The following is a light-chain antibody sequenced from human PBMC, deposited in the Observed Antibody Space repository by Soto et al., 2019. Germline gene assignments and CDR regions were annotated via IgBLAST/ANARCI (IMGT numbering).Light chain of an antibody. CDR1: QSVSSSY. CDR3: QQDYTRFT. Sequence: PGERVTLSCRASQSVSSSYLTWYQQKPGQAPRLLIYGASTRATSIPARFSGSGSGTDSTLTISSLQPEDFAVYYCQQDYTRFTFGPGTKVDIK. J-gene: IGKJ3*01. V-gene: IGKV3D-7*01. CDR2: GAS.